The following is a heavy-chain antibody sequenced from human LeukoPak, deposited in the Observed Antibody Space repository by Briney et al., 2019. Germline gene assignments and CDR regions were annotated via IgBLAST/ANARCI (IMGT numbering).Heavy chain of an antibody. J-gene: IGHJ4*02. V-gene: IGHV1-69*05. CDR1: GGTFSSYA. CDR3: ARGGVVTAWFDY. Sequence: SVKVSCKASGGTFSSYAISWVRQAPGQGLEWMGGIVPIFGTAKYAQKFQGRVTITTDESTSTAYMELSSLRSEDTAVYYCARGGVVTAWFDYWGQGTLVTVSS. CDR2: IVPIFGTA. D-gene: IGHD2-21*02.